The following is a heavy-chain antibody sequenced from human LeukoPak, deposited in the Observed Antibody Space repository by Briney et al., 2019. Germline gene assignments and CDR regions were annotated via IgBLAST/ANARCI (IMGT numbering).Heavy chain of an antibody. CDR2: ISAYNGNT. D-gene: IGHD6-13*01. Sequence: ASLKVSCKASGYTFSSYGISWVRQAPGQGLEWMGWISAYNGNTNFAQEFQGRVTMTTDTSTSTASMELRSLRSDDTAVYYRARGVAAPGTGGLSWFDPWGQGTLVTVSS. J-gene: IGHJ5*02. V-gene: IGHV1-18*01. CDR1: GYTFSSYG. CDR3: ARGVAAPGTGGLSWFDP.